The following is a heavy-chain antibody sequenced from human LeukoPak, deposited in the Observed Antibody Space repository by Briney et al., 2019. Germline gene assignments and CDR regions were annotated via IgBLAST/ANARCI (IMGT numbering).Heavy chain of an antibody. D-gene: IGHD5-18*01. Sequence: GGSLRLSCAASGFTFSDYYMSWIRQAPGKGLEWVSYISSSSSYTNYADSVKGRFTISRDNAKNSLYLQMNSLRAEDTAVYYCARRGYSYGMIIDYWGQGTLVTVSS. CDR1: GFTFSDYY. CDR3: ARRGYSYGMIIDY. V-gene: IGHV3-11*03. J-gene: IGHJ4*02. CDR2: ISSSSSYT.